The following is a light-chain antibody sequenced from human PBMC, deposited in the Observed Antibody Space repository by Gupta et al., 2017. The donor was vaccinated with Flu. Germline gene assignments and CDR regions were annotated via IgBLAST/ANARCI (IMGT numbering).Light chain of an antibody. V-gene: IGLV8-61*01. CDR1: SGSVSTTNS. J-gene: IGLJ3*02. CDR2: STH. CDR3: VLFMRYRGAWV. Sequence: QPAVTPEPSFSVAPGGTVTLTCGLNSGSVSTTNSPTWFQQTPGQPPRTLIYSTHTRSSGVPDRFSGSILGNKAALTIXGXQTDDEXDYYCVLFMRYRGAWVFGGGTKLTVL.